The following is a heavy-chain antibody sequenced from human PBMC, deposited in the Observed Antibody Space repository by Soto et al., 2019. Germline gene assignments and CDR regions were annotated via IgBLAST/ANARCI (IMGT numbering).Heavy chain of an antibody. CDR3: ATIFGVVIGDQYDY. CDR2: IKQDGSAK. J-gene: IGHJ4*02. D-gene: IGHD3-3*01. V-gene: IGHV3-7*01. Sequence: PGGSLRLSCAASGFTFSNYWMSWVRQAPGKGLEWVANIKQDGSAKYYVDSVRGRFTISRDNAKNSLYLQMNSLRAEETAVYYCATIFGVVIGDQYDYWGQGTLVTVSS. CDR1: GFTFSNYW.